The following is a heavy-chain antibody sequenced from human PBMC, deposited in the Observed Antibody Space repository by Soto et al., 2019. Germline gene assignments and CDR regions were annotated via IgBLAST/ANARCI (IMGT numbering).Heavy chain of an antibody. CDR1: GYTFTSYD. CDR2: MNPNSGNT. Sequence: ASVAVSCKASGYTFTSYDINWVRQAIGQGLEWMGWMNPNSGNTGYAQKFQGRVTMTRNTSISTAYMELSSLRSEDTAVYYCARRCSTSCLDAFDIWGQGTMVTVSS. V-gene: IGHV1-8*01. J-gene: IGHJ3*02. D-gene: IGHD2-2*01. CDR3: ARRCSTSCLDAFDI.